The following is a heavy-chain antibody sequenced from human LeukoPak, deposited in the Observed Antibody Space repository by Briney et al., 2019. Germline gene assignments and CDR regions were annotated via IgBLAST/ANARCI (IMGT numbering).Heavy chain of an antibody. CDR2: IKSKTDGGTT. V-gene: IGHV3-15*01. J-gene: IGHJ4*02. CDR3: TTDPFDY. CDR1: GVTFGDYA. Sequence: GGSLRLSCTASGVTFGDYAMSWVRQAPGKGLEWVGRIKSKTDGGTTDYAAPVKGRFTISRDDSKNTLYLQMNSLKTEDTAVYYCTTDPFDYWGQGTLVTVSS.